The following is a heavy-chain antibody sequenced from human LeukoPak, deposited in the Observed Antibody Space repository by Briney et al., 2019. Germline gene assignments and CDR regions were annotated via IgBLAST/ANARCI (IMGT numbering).Heavy chain of an antibody. CDR2: ISTSVSSI. Sequence: PGGPLRLSCAASGFTFSSYAMSWVRQAPGKGLEWVSGISTSVSSIYYADSVKGRFTISRDNSKNTLYLQMNSLRAEDTAVYYCAKVGTTNPIYYFDYWGQGTLVTVSS. CDR3: AKVGTTNPIYYFDY. V-gene: IGHV3-23*01. D-gene: IGHD1-26*01. CDR1: GFTFSSYA. J-gene: IGHJ4*02.